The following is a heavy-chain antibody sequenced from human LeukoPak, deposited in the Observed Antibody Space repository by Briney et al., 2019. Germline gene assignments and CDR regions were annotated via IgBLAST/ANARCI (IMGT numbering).Heavy chain of an antibody. D-gene: IGHD5-24*01. V-gene: IGHV3-23*01. CDR1: GFTFSSYA. J-gene: IGHJ4*02. CDR3: ANGEEMATITSYFDY. Sequence: GGSLRLSCAAYGFTFSSYAMSWVRQAPGKGMEWVSAISGSGGSTYYADSVKGRFTISRDNSKNTLYLQMNSLRAEDTAVYYCANGEEMATITSYFDYWGQGTLVTVSS. CDR2: ISGSGGST.